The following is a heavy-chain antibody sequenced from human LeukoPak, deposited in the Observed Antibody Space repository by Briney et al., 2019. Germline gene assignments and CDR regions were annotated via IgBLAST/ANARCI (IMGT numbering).Heavy chain of an antibody. Sequence: SETLSLNCGVYGGSFSAYYWSWIRQPPGKGLEWIGDINHSGSTKYNPSLMSRVAISVDSSKNHFSLNLRSVTAADTAVYYCARLPLGAFAEFLNFDYWGQGIPVSVSS. V-gene: IGHV4-34*01. D-gene: IGHD3-10*01. CDR2: INHSGST. CDR3: ARLPLGAFAEFLNFDY. J-gene: IGHJ4*02. CDR1: GGSFSAYY.